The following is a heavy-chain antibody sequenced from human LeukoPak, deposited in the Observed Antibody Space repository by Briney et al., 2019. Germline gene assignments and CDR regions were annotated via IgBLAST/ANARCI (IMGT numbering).Heavy chain of an antibody. CDR2: IYYSGST. V-gene: IGHV4-61*08. CDR3: ASLHQVRGLTVFDY. J-gene: IGHJ4*02. CDR1: GGSISSGGYY. Sequence: SQTLSLTCTVSGGSISSGGYYWSWIRQPPGKGLEWIGYIYYSGSTNYNPSLKSRVTISVDTSKNQFSLKLSSVTAADTALYYCASLHQVRGLTVFDYWGQGTLVTVSS. D-gene: IGHD3-10*01.